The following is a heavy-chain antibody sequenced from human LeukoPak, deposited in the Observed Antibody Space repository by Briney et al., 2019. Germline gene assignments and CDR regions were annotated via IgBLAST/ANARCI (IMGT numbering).Heavy chain of an antibody. J-gene: IGHJ3*02. CDR3: VKDRKSRDLDSLDI. CDR1: EFIFDDFA. Sequence: GRSLRLSCTVSEFIFDDFAMYWVRQAPGKGLEWVSGIYWDSSSVDYADSVKGRFTISRDNAKNSLYLQMNSLRTEDTAVYYCVKDRKSRDLDSLDIWGQGTMVTVSS. V-gene: IGHV3-9*01. CDR2: IYWDSSSV. D-gene: IGHD5-24*01.